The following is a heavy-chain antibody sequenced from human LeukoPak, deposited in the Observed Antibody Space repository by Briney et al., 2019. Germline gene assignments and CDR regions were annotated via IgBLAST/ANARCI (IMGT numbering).Heavy chain of an antibody. CDR1: GGSISSSSYY. Sequence: SETLSLTCTVSGGSISSSSYYWGWIRQPPGKGLEWIGSIYYSGSTYYNPSLKSRVTISVDTSKNQFSLKLSSVTAADTAVHYCARLPKKWYDPHFDYWGQGTLVTVSS. CDR2: IYYSGST. J-gene: IGHJ4*02. CDR3: ARLPKKWYDPHFDY. D-gene: IGHD2-15*01. V-gene: IGHV4-39*01.